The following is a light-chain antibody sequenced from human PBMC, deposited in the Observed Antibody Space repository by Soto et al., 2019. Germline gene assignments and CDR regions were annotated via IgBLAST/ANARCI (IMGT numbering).Light chain of an antibody. V-gene: IGKV1-8*01. Sequence: AIRMTQSPSSFSASTGDRVTITCRASQGISSYLAWYQQKPGKAPKLLIYAASTLQSGVPSRFSGSGSGTEFTLTISSLQPEDFATYYCQQLNSYPRTFGQGTRLEIK. CDR1: QGISSY. CDR3: QQLNSYPRT. CDR2: AAS. J-gene: IGKJ5*01.